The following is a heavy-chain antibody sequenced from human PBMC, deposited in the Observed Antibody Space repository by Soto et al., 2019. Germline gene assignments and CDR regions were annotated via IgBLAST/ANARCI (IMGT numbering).Heavy chain of an antibody. J-gene: IGHJ4*02. V-gene: IGHV1-69*13. Sequence: WASVKGSCKGCVGTFSSYAISWVRQAPGQGLEWMGGIIPIFGTANYAQKFQGRVTITADESTSTAYMELGSLRSEDTAVYYCASSITIFGGYFDYWGQGTLVTVSS. D-gene: IGHD3-3*01. CDR3: ASSITIFGGYFDY. CDR2: IIPIFGTA. CDR1: VGTFSSYA.